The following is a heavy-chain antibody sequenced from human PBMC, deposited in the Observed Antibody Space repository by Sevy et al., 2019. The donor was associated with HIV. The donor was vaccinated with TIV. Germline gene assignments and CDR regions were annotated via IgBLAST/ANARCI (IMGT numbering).Heavy chain of an antibody. CDR1: GFTFSSYA. J-gene: IGHJ4*02. D-gene: IGHD6-6*01. V-gene: IGHV3-30-3*01. CDR3: ARGSSDFDY. Sequence: GGSQRLSCAASGFTFSSYAMHWVRQAPGKGLEWVAVISYDGSNKYYADSVKGRFTISRDNSKNTLYLQMNSLRAEDTAVYYCARGSSDFDYWGQGTLVTVSS. CDR2: ISYDGSNK.